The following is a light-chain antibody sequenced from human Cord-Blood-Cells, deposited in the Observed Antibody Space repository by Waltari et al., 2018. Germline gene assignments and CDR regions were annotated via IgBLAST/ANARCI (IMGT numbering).Light chain of an antibody. Sequence: DIQITQSPSSLSASVGDRVHITCRASQNNSSYLNWYQQKPGKAPKVLIYAASSLQSGVPSRFSGSGSGTDFTLTISSLQPEDFATYYCQQSYSTPMYTFGQGTKLEIK. CDR2: AAS. V-gene: IGKV1-39*01. J-gene: IGKJ2*01. CDR1: QNNSSY. CDR3: QQSYSTPMYT.